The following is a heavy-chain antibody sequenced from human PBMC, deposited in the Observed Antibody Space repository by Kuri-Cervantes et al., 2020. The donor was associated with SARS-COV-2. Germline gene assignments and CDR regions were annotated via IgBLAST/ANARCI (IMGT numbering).Heavy chain of an antibody. Sequence: GGSLRLSCKGSGYSFSSYWIGWVRQMPGKGLEWMGIIYPGDSDTRYSPSFQGPVTISADKSISTAYPQWSSLKASDTAMYYCARRSRPYVDDDAFDIWGQGTMVTVSS. CDR1: GYSFSSYW. J-gene: IGHJ3*02. CDR2: IYPGDSDT. CDR3: ARRSRPYVDDDAFDI. V-gene: IGHV5-51*01. D-gene: IGHD4-17*01.